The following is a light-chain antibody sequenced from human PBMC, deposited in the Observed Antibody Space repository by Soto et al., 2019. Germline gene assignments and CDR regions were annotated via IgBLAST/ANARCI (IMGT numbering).Light chain of an antibody. CDR1: QSVSSDY. V-gene: IGKV3-20*01. CDR2: GAT. CDR3: QLYGGSPT. J-gene: IGKJ1*01. Sequence: EIVLTQSPGTLSLSPGERATLSCRASQSVSSDYLAWYQQKPGQAPRLLIYGATSRATGSPDRFSGSGSGTDFTLTISRVEPEDFAVYYCQLYGGSPTFGQGTMVDIK.